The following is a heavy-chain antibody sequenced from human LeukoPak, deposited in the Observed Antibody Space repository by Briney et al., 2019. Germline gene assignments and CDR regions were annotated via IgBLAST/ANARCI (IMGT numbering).Heavy chain of an antibody. D-gene: IGHD3-22*01. V-gene: IGHV4-34*01. CDR3: ARGRREPTYYYDSSGYFFDY. Sequence: SETLSLTCAVYGGSFSGYYWSWIRQPPGKGLEWIGEINHSGSTNYNPSLKSRVTISVDTSKNQFSLKLSSVTAADTAVYYCARGRREPTYYYDSSGYFFDYWGQGTLVTVSS. J-gene: IGHJ4*02. CDR2: INHSGST. CDR1: GGSFSGYY.